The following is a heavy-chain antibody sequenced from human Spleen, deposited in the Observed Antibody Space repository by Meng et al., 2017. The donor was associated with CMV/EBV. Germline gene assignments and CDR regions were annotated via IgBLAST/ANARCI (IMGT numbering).Heavy chain of an antibody. J-gene: IGHJ4*02. CDR1: GYRFTNYS. D-gene: IGHD3-22*01. CDR2: ISAYNGNT. Sequence: ASVKVSCKASGYRFTNYSIVWVRQVPGHGLEWMGWISAYNGNTIYAKNFQGRVTMTTDTSTSTAYLEVMSLKSDDTAVYFCARDRYESRGYPGLWGQGTQVTVSS. V-gene: IGHV1-18*01. CDR3: ARDRYESRGYPGL.